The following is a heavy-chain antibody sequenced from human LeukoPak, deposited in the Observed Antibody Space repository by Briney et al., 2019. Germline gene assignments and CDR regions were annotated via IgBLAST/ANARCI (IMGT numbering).Heavy chain of an antibody. CDR2: IGTGGDT. CDR3: TRAALGAFDI. CDR1: GFTLSSYD. Sequence: PGGSLRLSCAASGFTLSSYDMHWVRQATGEGLEWVSGIGTGGDTYYPGSVKGRFTISTENAKNSLYLQMNSLRAGGTAVYYCTRAALGAFDIWGQGTMVTVSS. J-gene: IGHJ3*02. V-gene: IGHV3-13*04.